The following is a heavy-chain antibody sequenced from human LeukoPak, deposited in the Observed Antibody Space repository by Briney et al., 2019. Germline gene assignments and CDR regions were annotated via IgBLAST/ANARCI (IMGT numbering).Heavy chain of an antibody. CDR2: INHSGST. V-gene: IGHV4-34*01. CDR3: AGVPLAVAAGYGMDV. CDR1: GGSFSGYY. Sequence: SETLSLTCAVYGGSFSGYYWSWIRQPPGKGLEWIGEINHSGSTNYNPSLKSRVTISVDTSKNQFSLKLSSVTAADTAVYYCAGVPLAVAAGYGMDVWGQGTTVTVSS. J-gene: IGHJ6*02. D-gene: IGHD6-19*01.